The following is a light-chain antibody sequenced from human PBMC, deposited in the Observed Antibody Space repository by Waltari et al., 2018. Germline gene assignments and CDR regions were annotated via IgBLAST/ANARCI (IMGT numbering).Light chain of an antibody. CDR3: QQRSNWPRT. CDR1: QSVSRY. CDR2: DAS. J-gene: IGKJ5*01. V-gene: IGKV3-11*01. Sequence: EIVLTQSPATLSLSPGESATLSCRASQSVSRYLAWYQQKPGQAPRLLIYDASNRATGIPARFSGSGSGTDFTLTISSLEPEDFAVYYCQQRSNWPRTFGQGTRLEIK.